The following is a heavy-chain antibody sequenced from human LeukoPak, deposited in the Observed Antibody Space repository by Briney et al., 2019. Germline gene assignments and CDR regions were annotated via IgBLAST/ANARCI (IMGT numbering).Heavy chain of an antibody. Sequence: SQTLSLTCTVSGGSINSGDYYWSWIRQPPRKGLEWIGYIYYTGTTYYNPSLKSRVTISVDTSKNQFSLKLSSVTAADTAVYYCARYGSRTFDYWGQGTLVTVSS. CDR3: ARYGSRTFDY. D-gene: IGHD3-10*01. V-gene: IGHV4-30-4*01. J-gene: IGHJ4*02. CDR1: GGSINSGDYY. CDR2: IYYTGTT.